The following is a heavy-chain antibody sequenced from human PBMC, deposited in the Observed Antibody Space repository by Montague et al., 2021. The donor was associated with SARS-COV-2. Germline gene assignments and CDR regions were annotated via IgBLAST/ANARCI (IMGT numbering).Heavy chain of an antibody. D-gene: IGHD2-15*01. J-gene: IGHJ5*02. Sequence: SETLSLTCTVSGDSISSYYWNWIRQPPGKGLEWIGYIYNSGTTNYNPSVKSRVTISVDTSKNQFSLKLNSVTAADTAVYYCARGGGYCSGGSCYYWFDPWGQGTLSPSPQ. CDR3: ARGGGYCSGGSCYYWFDP. CDR2: IYNSGTT. CDR1: GDSISSYY. V-gene: IGHV4-59*01.